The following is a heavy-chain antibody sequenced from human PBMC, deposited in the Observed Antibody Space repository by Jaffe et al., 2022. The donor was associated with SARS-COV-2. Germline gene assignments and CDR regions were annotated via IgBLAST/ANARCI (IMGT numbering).Heavy chain of an antibody. J-gene: IGHJ4*02. CDR2: ISYDGGNE. D-gene: IGHD5-12*01. V-gene: IGHV3-30*18. CDR1: GFIFSNYG. CDR3: AKAISQQSGYDFLFGY. Sequence: QVQLVESGGGVVQPGRSLRLSCAASGFIFSNYGMHWVRQAPGKGLEWVAVISYDGGNEYYRDSVKGRFTISRDNSRDTLYLQMNSLTAEDTAVYYCAKAISQQSGYDFLFGYWGQGILVTVSS.